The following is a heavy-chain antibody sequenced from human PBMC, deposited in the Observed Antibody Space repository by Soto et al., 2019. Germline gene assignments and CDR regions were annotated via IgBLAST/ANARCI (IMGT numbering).Heavy chain of an antibody. Sequence: ASVKVSFKASGGTFSSYTISWVRQAPGQGLEWMGRIIPILGIANYAQKFQGRVTITADKSTSTAYMELSSLRSEDTAVYYCARVPYSSGWRAVDYWGQGTLVTVSS. CDR1: GGTFSSYT. CDR2: IIPILGIA. J-gene: IGHJ4*02. V-gene: IGHV1-69*02. CDR3: ARVPYSSGWRAVDY. D-gene: IGHD6-25*01.